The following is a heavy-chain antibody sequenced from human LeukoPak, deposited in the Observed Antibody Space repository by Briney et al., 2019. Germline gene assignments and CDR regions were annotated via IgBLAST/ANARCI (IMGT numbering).Heavy chain of an antibody. CDR3: ARYYYDSSGYYEKHYFDY. Sequence: ASVKVSCKASGYTFTSYDINWVRQATGQGLEWMGGIIPIFGTANYAQKFQGRVTIIADESTSTAYMELSSLRPEDTAVYYCARYYYDSSGYYEKHYFDYWGQGTLVTVSS. CDR1: GYTFTSYD. J-gene: IGHJ4*02. D-gene: IGHD3-22*01. CDR2: IIPIFGTA. V-gene: IGHV1-69*13.